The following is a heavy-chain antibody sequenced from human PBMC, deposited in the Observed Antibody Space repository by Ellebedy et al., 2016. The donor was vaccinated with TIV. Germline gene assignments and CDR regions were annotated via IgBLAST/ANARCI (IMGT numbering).Heavy chain of an antibody. CDR3: ATDPLDY. Sequence: ASVKVSCXASGYAYPQYYIHWVRQAPGQGLEWMGWFNPNNGGTNYAQKFQARVTMSSDASITTAYMELSRLTSDDTALYYCATDPLDYWGQGTLVTVSS. CDR2: FNPNNGGT. CDR1: GYAYPQYY. V-gene: IGHV1-2*02. J-gene: IGHJ4*02.